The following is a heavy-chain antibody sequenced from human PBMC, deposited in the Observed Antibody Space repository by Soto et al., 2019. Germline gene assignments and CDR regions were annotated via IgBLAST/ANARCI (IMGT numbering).Heavy chain of an antibody. D-gene: IGHD4-17*01. CDR3: ARSGDYDYYYYGMDV. CDR2: IYYSGST. Sequence: PSETLSLTCTVSGGSISSYYWSWIRQPPGKGLEWIGYIYYSGSTNYNPSLKSRVTISVDTSKNQFSLKLSSVTAADTAVYYCARSGDYDYYYYGMDVWGQGTTVTVSS. J-gene: IGHJ6*02. V-gene: IGHV4-59*01. CDR1: GGSISSYY.